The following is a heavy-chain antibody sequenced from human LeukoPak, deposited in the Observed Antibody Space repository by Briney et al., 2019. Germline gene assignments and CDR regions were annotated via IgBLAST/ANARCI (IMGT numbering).Heavy chain of an antibody. CDR1: GLTVSSNY. D-gene: IGHD4-17*01. CDR2: IYSGGST. Sequence: GGSLRLSCAASGLTVSSNYMSWVRQAPGKGLEWVSVIYSGGSTYYADSVRGRSTISRDKSKNTLYLQMNSLRAENTAVYYCARDFRRDGDRLFDYWGQGTLVTVSS. CDR3: ARDFRRDGDRLFDY. J-gene: IGHJ4*02. V-gene: IGHV3-66*01.